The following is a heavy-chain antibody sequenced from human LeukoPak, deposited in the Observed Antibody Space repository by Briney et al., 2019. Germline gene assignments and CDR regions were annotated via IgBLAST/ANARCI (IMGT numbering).Heavy chain of an antibody. CDR2: IYYSGST. CDR1: GGSVSSGSYY. CDR3: ARGYSSSLFDY. Sequence: SETLSLTCTVSGGSVSSGSYYWSWIRQPPGKGLEWIGYIYYSGSTNYNPSLKSRVTISVDTSKNQFSLKLSSVTAADTAVYYCARGYSSSLFDYWGQGTLVTVSS. J-gene: IGHJ4*02. D-gene: IGHD4-11*01. V-gene: IGHV4-61*01.